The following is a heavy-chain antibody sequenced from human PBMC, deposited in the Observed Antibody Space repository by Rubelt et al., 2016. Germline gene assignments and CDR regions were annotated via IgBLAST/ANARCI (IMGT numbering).Heavy chain of an antibody. CDR2: IYHSGST. CDR3: ARHLQKYYSYGMDV. V-gene: IGHV4-59*01. J-gene: IGHJ6*02. Sequence: QVQLQESGPGLVKPSETLSLTCTVSGGSISSYYWSWIRQPPGKGLEWIGEIYHSGSTNYNPSLQGRCTMSGDKSINQFALKLSPVTAADTAVYYCARHLQKYYSYGMDVWGQGTTVTVSS. CDR1: GGSISSYY.